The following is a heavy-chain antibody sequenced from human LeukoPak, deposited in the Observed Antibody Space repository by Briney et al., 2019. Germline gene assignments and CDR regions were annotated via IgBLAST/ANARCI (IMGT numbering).Heavy chain of an antibody. D-gene: IGHD6-19*01. Sequence: ASVKVSCKASGYTFTSYGISWVRQAPGQGLEWMGWISAYNGNTNYAQKLQGRVTMTTDTSTSTAYMELRSLRSDDTAVYYCARGDSSGWYPYYGMDVWGQGTTVTVSS. J-gene: IGHJ6*02. CDR1: GYTFTSYG. V-gene: IGHV1-18*01. CDR2: ISAYNGNT. CDR3: ARGDSSGWYPYYGMDV.